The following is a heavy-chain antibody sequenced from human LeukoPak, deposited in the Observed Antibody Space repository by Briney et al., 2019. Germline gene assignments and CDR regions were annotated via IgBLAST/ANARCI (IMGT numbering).Heavy chain of an antibody. CDR3: TRDGGRREDY. V-gene: IGHV3-48*02. Sequence: GGSLRLSCAASGFTFSSYDMNWVRQAPGKGLEWVSYISSSSTTTYYADSVEGRFTVSRDNAKNSLYLQMNGLRDEDTAVYYCTRDGGRREDYWGQGTLVTVSS. D-gene: IGHD1-26*01. CDR2: ISSSSTTT. CDR1: GFTFSSYD. J-gene: IGHJ4*02.